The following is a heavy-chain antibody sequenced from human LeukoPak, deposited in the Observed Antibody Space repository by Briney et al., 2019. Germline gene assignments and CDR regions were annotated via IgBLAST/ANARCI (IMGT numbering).Heavy chain of an antibody. J-gene: IGHJ4*02. CDR3: ARGGSSSI. D-gene: IGHD6-13*01. CDR2: MNPNSGNT. Sequence: VXXSCKAXXXXXXXXXINWXRXAXGXXLVWMGWMNPNSGNTGYAQKFQGRVTMTRNTSISTAYMELSSLRSEDTAVYYCARGGSSSIWGQGTLVTVSS. CDR1: XXXXXXXX. V-gene: IGHV1-8*01.